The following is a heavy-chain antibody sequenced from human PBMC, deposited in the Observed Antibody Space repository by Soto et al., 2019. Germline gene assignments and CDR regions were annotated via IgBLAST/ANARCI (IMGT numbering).Heavy chain of an antibody. CDR1: VFTFIGFV. J-gene: IGHJ5*02. Sequence: GWSLRLSCVTSVFTFIGFVMHWVRQAPGKGLEWVAVIWYDGSHKDYADSVKGRFTISRDNSKNTVYLQMNSLRAEDTAVYYCVRGSSCTPTTCYNLAWFDPWGQGTLVTVSS. V-gene: IGHV3-33*01. CDR2: IWYDGSHK. CDR3: VRGSSCTPTTCYNLAWFDP. D-gene: IGHD2-2*02.